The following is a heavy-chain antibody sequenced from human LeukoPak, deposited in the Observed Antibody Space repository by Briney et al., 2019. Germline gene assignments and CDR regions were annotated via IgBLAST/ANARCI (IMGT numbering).Heavy chain of an antibody. D-gene: IGHD6-13*01. Sequence: ASVQVSCKASGYTFTSYYMHWVRQAPGQGLEWMGIINPSGGSTSYAQKFQGRVTMTRDTSTSTVYMELSSLRSEDTAVYYCHCVAAAGRVLFDYWGQGTLVTVSS. V-gene: IGHV1-46*01. J-gene: IGHJ4*02. CDR2: INPSGGST. CDR1: GYTFTSYY. CDR3: HCVAAAGRVLFDY.